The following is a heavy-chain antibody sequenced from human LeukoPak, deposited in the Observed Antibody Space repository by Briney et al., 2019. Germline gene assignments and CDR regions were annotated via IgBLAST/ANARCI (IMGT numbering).Heavy chain of an antibody. D-gene: IGHD6-19*01. CDR3: ARAALYSSGWYEGYYFDY. CDR2: INAGNGNT. V-gene: IGHV1-3*03. Sequence: ASVKVSCKASGYTFTGYYMHWVRQAPGQRLEWMGWINAGNGNTKYSQEFQGRVTITRDTSASTAYMELSSLRSEDMAVYYCARAALYSSGWYEGYYFDYWGQGTLVTVSS. CDR1: GYTFTGYY. J-gene: IGHJ4*02.